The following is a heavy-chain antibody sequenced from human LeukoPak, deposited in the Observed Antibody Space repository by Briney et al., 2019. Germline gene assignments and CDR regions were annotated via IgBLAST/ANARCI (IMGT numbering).Heavy chain of an antibody. CDR1: GGSISSYF. Sequence: SETLSLTCTVSGGSISSYFWNWIRQSPGKGLEWIGYIYYSGSTNYNPSLKSRVTISVDTSKNQFSLKLSSVTAADTAVYYCAKAPVTSCRGAFCYPFDYWGQGTLVTVSS. V-gene: IGHV4-59*01. D-gene: IGHD2-15*01. CDR3: AKAPVTSCRGAFCYPFDY. J-gene: IGHJ4*02. CDR2: IYYSGST.